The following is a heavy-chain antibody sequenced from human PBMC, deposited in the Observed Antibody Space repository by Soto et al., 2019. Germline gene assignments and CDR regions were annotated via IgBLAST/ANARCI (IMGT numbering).Heavy chain of an antibody. J-gene: IGHJ4*02. CDR3: ARGNLYYDFWSGYQGGGD. CDR1: GFTFSSYW. V-gene: IGHV3-74*01. D-gene: IGHD3-3*01. Sequence: GGSLRLSCAASGFTFSSYWMHWVRQAPGKGLVWVSRINSDGSSTSYADSVKGRFTISRDNAKNTLYLQMNSLRAEDTAVYYCARGNLYYDFWSGYQGGGDWGQGTLVTVSS. CDR2: INSDGSST.